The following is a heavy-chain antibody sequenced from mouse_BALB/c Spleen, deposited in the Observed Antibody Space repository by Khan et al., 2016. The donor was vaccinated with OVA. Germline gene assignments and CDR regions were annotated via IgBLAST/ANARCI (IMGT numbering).Heavy chain of an antibody. CDR3: ARWFAY. CDR2: ITYSGRT. CDR1: GYSITSDYA. Sequence: EVKLEVSGPGLVKPSQSLSLTCTVTGYSITSDYAWNWIRQFPGNKLEWMGYITYSGRTSYIPSLKGRISITRDTSKNQFFLQLNSVTTEDTATYYCARWFAYWGQGTLVTVST. J-gene: IGHJ3*01. V-gene: IGHV3-2*02.